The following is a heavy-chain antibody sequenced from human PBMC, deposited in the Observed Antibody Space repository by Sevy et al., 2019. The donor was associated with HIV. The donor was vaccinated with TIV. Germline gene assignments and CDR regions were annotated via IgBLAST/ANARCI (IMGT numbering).Heavy chain of an antibody. J-gene: IGHJ4*02. D-gene: IGHD2-2*01. CDR1: GGSISSSNW. V-gene: IGHV4-4*02. CDR3: ARDSHCSSTSCYFH. Sequence: SETLSLTCAVSGGSISSSNWWSWVRQPPGKGLEWIGEIYHSGSTNYNPSLKSRVTISVDKSKNQFSLKLSSVTAADTAVYYCARDSHCSSTSCYFHWGQGTLVTVSS. CDR2: IYHSGST.